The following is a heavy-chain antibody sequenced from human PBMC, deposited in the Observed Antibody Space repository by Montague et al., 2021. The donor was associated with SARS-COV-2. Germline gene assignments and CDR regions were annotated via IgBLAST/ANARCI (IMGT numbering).Heavy chain of an antibody. CDR1: GVSISTSGYY. V-gene: IGHV4-39*01. Sequence: SETLSLTCSVSGVSISTSGYYWGWVRQSPGKGLEWIGSVHYSGGTNYNPPLESRVTIYVDTSKNMFSLRLRSVTAADTAVYYCARGISSWWAVGHWGQGILVTVSS. CDR2: VHYSGGT. J-gene: IGHJ4*02. D-gene: IGHD6-13*01. CDR3: ARGISSWWAVGH.